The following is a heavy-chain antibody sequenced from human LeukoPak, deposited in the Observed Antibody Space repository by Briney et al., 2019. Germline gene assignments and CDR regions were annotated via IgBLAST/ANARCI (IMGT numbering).Heavy chain of an antibody. CDR1: GGSISSYY. J-gene: IGHJ5*02. CDR3: ARENGPWDKNWFDP. Sequence: SETLSLTCTVSGGSISSYYWSWIRQPAGTALEWIGRISTGGSTNYNPSLKSRLTLSLDTSQNQFSLKLTSVTAADTAVYYCARENGPWDKNWFDPWGQGTLVTVSS. D-gene: IGHD1-26*01. CDR2: ISTGGST. V-gene: IGHV4-4*07.